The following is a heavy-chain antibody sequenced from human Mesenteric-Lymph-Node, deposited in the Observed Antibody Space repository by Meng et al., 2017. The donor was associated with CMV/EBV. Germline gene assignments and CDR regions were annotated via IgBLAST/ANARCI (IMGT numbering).Heavy chain of an antibody. CDR2: SRDKAHSYTT. J-gene: IGHJ6*02. D-gene: IGHD3-3*01. Sequence: GGSLRLSCAASGFTFSDHYMDWVRQAPGKGPEWVGRSRDKAHSYTTEYAASVRGRFTISRDDSKNSLYLQMNSLKTEDTAVYYCARDYDYYDFWSGYYDYYYYGMDVWGQGTTVTVSS. V-gene: IGHV3-72*01. CDR1: GFTFSDHY. CDR3: ARDYDYYDFWSGYYDYYYYGMDV.